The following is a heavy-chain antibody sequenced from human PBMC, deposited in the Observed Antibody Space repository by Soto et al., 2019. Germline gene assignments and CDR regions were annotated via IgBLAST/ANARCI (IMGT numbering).Heavy chain of an antibody. D-gene: IGHD6-19*01. J-gene: IGHJ3*02. CDR1: GFTFDDYA. V-gene: IGHV3-9*01. CDR3: ARRIAVAGRDAFDI. CDR2: ISWNSGSI. Sequence: EVQLVESGGGLVQPGRSLRLSCAASGFTFDDYAMHWVRQAPGKGLEWVSGISWNSGSIGYADPVKGRFTISRDNAKNPLYLQMNSLRAEDTALYYCARRIAVAGRDAFDIWGQGTMVTVSS.